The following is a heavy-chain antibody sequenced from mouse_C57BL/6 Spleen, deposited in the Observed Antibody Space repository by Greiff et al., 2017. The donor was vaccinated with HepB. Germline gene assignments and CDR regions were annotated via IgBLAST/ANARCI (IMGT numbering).Heavy chain of an antibody. D-gene: IGHD1-1*01. CDR3: TRDYGSSFLYAMDY. CDR1: GYTFTSYW. V-gene: IGHV1-5*01. Sequence: VQLKESGTVLARPGASVKMSCKTSGYTFTSYWMHWVKQRPGQGLEWIGAIYPGNSDTSYNQKFKGKAKLTAVTPASTAYMELSSLTNEDSAVYYCTRDYGSSFLYAMDYWGQGTSVTVSS. J-gene: IGHJ4*01. CDR2: IYPGNSDT.